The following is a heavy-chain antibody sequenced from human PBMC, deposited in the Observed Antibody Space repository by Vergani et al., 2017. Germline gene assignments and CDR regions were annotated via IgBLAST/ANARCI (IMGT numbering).Heavy chain of an antibody. J-gene: IGHJ4*02. Sequence: QVQLQQWGAGLLKPSETLSLTCAVYGGSFSGYYWSWIRQPPGKGLEWIGEINHSGSTNYNPSLKSRVTISVDTSKNQFSLKLSSVTAADTAVYYCARAVVRYFDWSLPRGYYVDYWGQGTLVTVSS. CDR2: INHSGST. V-gene: IGHV4-34*01. CDR3: ARAVVRYFDWSLPRGYYVDY. CDR1: GGSFSGYY. D-gene: IGHD3-9*01.